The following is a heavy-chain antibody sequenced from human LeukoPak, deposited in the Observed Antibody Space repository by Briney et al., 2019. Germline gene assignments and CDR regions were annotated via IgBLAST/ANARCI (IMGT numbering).Heavy chain of an antibody. Sequence: GGSLRLSCAASGFTVSSKSMSWVRQAPGKGLEWISILYSGGSTYFADSVKGRFTISRDNSKSTLYLQMNSLRAEDTAVYYCATEKGTGSTYYYYMDVWGRGTSVTVSS. CDR2: LYSGGST. D-gene: IGHD4-11*01. J-gene: IGHJ6*03. V-gene: IGHV3-53*01. CDR3: ATEKGTGSTYYYYMDV. CDR1: GFTVSSKS.